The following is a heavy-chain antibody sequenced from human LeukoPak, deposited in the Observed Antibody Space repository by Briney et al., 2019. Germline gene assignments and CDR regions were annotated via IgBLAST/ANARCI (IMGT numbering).Heavy chain of an antibody. J-gene: IGHJ2*01. Sequence: KPSETLSLTCTVSGGSIGTYYWSWIRQPPGKGLEWIGYIYYSGSTNYNPSLKSRVTISVDTSKNQFSLKLSSVTAADTAVYYCARDSPMVRGVIGYFDLWGRGTLVTVSS. V-gene: IGHV4-59*01. CDR3: ARDSPMVRGVIGYFDL. D-gene: IGHD3-10*01. CDR2: IYYSGST. CDR1: GGSIGTYY.